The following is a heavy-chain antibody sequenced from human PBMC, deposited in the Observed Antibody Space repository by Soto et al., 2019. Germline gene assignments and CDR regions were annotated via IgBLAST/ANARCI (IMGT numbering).Heavy chain of an antibody. CDR2: TRNKANSYTT. D-gene: IGHD3-22*01. V-gene: IGHV3-72*01. CDR3: ARPSYYYDSSGYHLRGYFDY. Sequence: GGSLRLSCAASGFTFSDHYMDWVRQAPGKGLEWVGRTRNKANSYTTEYAASVKGRFTISRDDSKNSLYLQMNSLKTEDTAVYYCARPSYYYDSSGYHLRGYFDYWGQGTLVTVS. J-gene: IGHJ4*02. CDR1: GFTFSDHY.